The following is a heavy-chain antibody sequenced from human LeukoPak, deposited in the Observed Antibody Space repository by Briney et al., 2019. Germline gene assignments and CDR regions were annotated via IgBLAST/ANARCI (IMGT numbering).Heavy chain of an antibody. CDR3: ARHVPSPDY. CDR1: GGSTSSGSYH. CDR2: INYSGST. D-gene: IGHD3-10*02. J-gene: IGHJ4*02. V-gene: IGHV4-39*01. Sequence: PSETLSLTRTVSGGSTSSGSYHWGWIRQSPGKGLEWIGTINYSGSTYYNPSLKSRVTMSVDTSKNQVSLKLNSVTAADTAVYYCARHVPSPDYWGQGTLVTVS.